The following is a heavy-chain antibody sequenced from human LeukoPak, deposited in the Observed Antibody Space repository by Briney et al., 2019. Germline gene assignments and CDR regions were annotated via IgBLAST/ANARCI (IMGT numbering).Heavy chain of an antibody. D-gene: IGHD3-22*01. Sequence: ASVKVSCKAAGYSFTTYYIHWVRQAPGQGLEWMGIINPSGGSTTYAQKFQGRVTMTRDKSTSTVYMELSSLRSEDTAVYYCARGIPTYYYDSNNHFDYWGQGTLVTVSS. CDR3: ARGIPTYYYDSNNHFDY. V-gene: IGHV1-46*01. CDR1: GYSFTTYY. J-gene: IGHJ4*02. CDR2: INPSGGST.